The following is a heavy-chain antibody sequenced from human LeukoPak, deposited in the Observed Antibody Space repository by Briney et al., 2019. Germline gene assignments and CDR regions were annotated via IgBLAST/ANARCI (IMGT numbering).Heavy chain of an antibody. J-gene: IGHJ4*02. Sequence: GGSLRLSCAASGFTFSSYAMSWVRQAPGKGLEWVSGVSNDGGRTYYADSVKGRLTISRDTSKNSLYLQMNSLRAEDTAVYYCAKGRIVGATSFDYWGQGTLVTVSS. CDR1: GFTFSSYA. CDR2: VSNDGGRT. D-gene: IGHD1-26*01. V-gene: IGHV3-23*01. CDR3: AKGRIVGATSFDY.